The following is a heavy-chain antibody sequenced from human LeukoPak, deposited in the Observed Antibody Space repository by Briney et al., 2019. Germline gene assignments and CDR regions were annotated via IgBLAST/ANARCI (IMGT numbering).Heavy chain of an antibody. V-gene: IGHV3-30*03. Sequence: GRSLRLSCAASGFTFSSYGMHWVRQAPGKGLEWVAVISYDGSNKYYADSVKGRFTISRENAKNSLYLQMNSLRAGDTAVYYCATVWLTAPYFDYWGQGTLVTVSS. D-gene: IGHD6-19*01. CDR2: ISYDGSNK. CDR3: ATVWLTAPYFDY. J-gene: IGHJ4*02. CDR1: GFTFSSYG.